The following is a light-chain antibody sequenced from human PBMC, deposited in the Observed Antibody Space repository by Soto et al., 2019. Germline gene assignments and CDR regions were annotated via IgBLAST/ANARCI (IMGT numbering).Light chain of an antibody. CDR2: SNN. CDR3: AAWDDSLNGYV. CDR1: SSNIGSNT. J-gene: IGLJ1*01. Sequence: QSVLTQPPSASGTPGQRVTISCSGSSSNIGSNTVNWYQQLPGTAPKLLIYSNNQRPSGVPDRFSGSKSGTSASLAISGLQSDDEADYYWAAWDDSLNGYVFGTGTKVTVL. V-gene: IGLV1-44*01.